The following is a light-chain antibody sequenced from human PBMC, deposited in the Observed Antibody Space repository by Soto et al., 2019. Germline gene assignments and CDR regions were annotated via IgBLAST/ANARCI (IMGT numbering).Light chain of an antibody. CDR3: SSYAFSNNLAV. J-gene: IGLJ1*01. V-gene: IGLV2-8*01. CDR2: EVS. Sequence: QSALTQPPSASGAPGQSVTISCTGTSSDVGGYNYVSWYQHHPGKAPKVMIYEVSKRPSGVPDRFSGSKSGNTASLTVSGLQAEDEADYYCSSYAFSNNLAVFGTGTKLTVL. CDR1: SSDVGGYNY.